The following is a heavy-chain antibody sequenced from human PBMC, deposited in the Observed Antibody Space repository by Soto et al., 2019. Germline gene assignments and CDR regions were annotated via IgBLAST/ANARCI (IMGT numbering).Heavy chain of an antibody. Sequence: QVQLQESGPGLVKPSGTLSLTCDVSGGSISSSNGWSWVRQPPGKGLEWNGEIFHSGRTNYNPSLNSRVTISIAKSKNQFSLRLNSVTAADTAVYYCTRYGGSSPPGYWGQGTLVTVSS. CDR3: TRYGGSSPPGY. CDR2: IFHSGRT. CDR1: GGSISSSNG. D-gene: IGHD5-12*01. V-gene: IGHV4-4*02. J-gene: IGHJ4*02.